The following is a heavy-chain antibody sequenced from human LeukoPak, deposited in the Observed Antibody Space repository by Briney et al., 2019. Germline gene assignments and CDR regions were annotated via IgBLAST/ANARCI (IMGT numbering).Heavy chain of an antibody. D-gene: IGHD2-15*01. V-gene: IGHV3-11*04. CDR2: ISTSGNTI. CDR1: GFTFSDYY. CDR3: ARTPGDYDDY. Sequence: TGGSLRLSCAASGFTFSDYYTSWIRQAPGKGLEWVSYISTSGNTIYYADSVKGRFTISRDNAKNSLYLQMNSLRAEDTAVYYCARTPGDYDDYWGQGTLVTVSS. J-gene: IGHJ4*02.